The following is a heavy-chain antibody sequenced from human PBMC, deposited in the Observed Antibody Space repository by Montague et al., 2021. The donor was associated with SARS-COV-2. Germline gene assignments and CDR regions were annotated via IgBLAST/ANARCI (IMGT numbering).Heavy chain of an antibody. CDR2: IYDGGAV. D-gene: IGHD4-23*01. CDR3: VRDHPYGGPRGAYDI. J-gene: IGHJ3*02. CDR1: GGSITGYY. Sequence: SETLSLTCTVSGGSITGYYWSWLRRSPGKGLEWIAYIYDGGAVNYNPSLGSRGTISTDTSKNQLSLKVNSVTAADTAVYYCVRDHPYGGPRGAYDIWGQGTVVTVSS. V-gene: IGHV4-59*01.